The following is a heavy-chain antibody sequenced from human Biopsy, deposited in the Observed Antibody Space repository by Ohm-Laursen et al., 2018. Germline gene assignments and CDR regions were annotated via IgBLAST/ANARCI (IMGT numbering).Heavy chain of an antibody. Sequence: SETLSLTCAVYGESFNGYYWSWIRQTPGKGLEWIGEINHSGRTNYNPSLKSLVTISVDTSKNQFSLKVRSVTAADTAVYYCVRGVDYYDPYHYYALDVWGQGTTVTVSS. J-gene: IGHJ6*02. CDR2: INHSGRT. CDR3: VRGVDYYDPYHYYALDV. V-gene: IGHV4-34*01. D-gene: IGHD3-22*01. CDR1: GESFNGYY.